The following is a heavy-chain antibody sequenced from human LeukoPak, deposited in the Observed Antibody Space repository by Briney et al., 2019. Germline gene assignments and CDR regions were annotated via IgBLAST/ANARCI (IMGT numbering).Heavy chain of an antibody. V-gene: IGHV3-7*01. CDR3: ARAQYSSGWYLHFDY. CDR2: IKQDGSEK. Sequence: GGSLRLSCAASGFTFSSYCMSWVRQAPGKGLEWVANIKQDGSEKYYVDSVKGRFTISRDNSKNTLYLQMNSLRAEDTAVYYCARAQYSSGWYLHFDYWGQGTLVTVSS. D-gene: IGHD6-19*01. J-gene: IGHJ4*02. CDR1: GFTFSSYC.